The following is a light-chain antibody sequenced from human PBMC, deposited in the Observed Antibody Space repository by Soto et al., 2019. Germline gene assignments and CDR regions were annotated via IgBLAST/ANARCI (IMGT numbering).Light chain of an antibody. Sequence: QSALTHPRSVSGSHGQSVTISCTGTSSDVGGYNYVSWYQQHPGKAPKLMIYDVSKRPSGVPDRFSGSKSGNTASLTISGLKAEDEADYYCCSYAGSYTLVFGGGTKVTVL. J-gene: IGLJ2*01. CDR3: CSYAGSYTLV. CDR1: SSDVGGYNY. CDR2: DVS. V-gene: IGLV2-11*01.